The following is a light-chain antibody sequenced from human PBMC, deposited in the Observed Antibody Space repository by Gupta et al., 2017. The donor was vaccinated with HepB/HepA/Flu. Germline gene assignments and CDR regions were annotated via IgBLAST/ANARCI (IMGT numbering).Light chain of an antibody. V-gene: IGKV3-20*01. Sequence: DIVLTQSPGTLSLSPGERATLSCRASQSVSSSYLAWYPQKPGQAPRLLIYGTSSRAAGIPDRFSGSGSGTDFTLTISRLEPEDFAVFYCQQYGSSSFTFGPGTKVDIK. J-gene: IGKJ3*01. CDR3: QQYGSSSFT. CDR1: QSVSSSY. CDR2: GTS.